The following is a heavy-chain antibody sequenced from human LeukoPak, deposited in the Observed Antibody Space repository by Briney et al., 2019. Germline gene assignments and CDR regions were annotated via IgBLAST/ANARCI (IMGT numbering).Heavy chain of an antibody. CDR2: ISSSSSYI. CDR1: GFTFSSYS. D-gene: IGHD3-22*01. J-gene: IGHJ4*02. V-gene: IGHV3-21*01. Sequence: GGSLRLSCAASGFTFSSYSMNWVRQAPGKGLEWVSSISSSSSYIYYADSVKGRFTISRDNAKNSLYLQMNSLRAEDTAVYYCARGGPPITMIVVGPGSDRYFDYWGQGTLVTVSS. CDR3: ARGGPPITMIVVGPGSDRYFDY.